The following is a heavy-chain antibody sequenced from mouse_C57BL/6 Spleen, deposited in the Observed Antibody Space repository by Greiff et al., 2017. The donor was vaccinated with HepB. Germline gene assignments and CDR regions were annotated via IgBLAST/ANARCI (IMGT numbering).Heavy chain of an antibody. D-gene: IGHD1-1*01. CDR1: GFTFSSYA. V-gene: IGHV5-9-1*02. Sequence: EVKVVESGEGLVKPGGSLKLSCAASGFTFSSYAMSWVRQTPEKRLEWVAYISSGGDYIYYADTVKGRFTISRDNARNTLYLQMSSLKSEDTAMYYCTREQDYYGSRGFAYWGQGTLVTVSA. J-gene: IGHJ3*01. CDR2: ISSGGDYI. CDR3: TREQDYYGSRGFAY.